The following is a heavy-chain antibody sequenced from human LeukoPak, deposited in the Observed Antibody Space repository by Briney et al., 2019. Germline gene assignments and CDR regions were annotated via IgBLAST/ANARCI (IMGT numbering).Heavy chain of an antibody. CDR2: IYYSGST. CDR1: GGSISSYY. J-gene: IGHJ3*02. V-gene: IGHV4-59*01. CDR3: ARDRGHSSSWYKLTTPHAFDI. Sequence: PSETLSLTCTVSGGSISSYYCSWIRQPPGKGLEWIGYIYYSGSTNYNPSLKSRVTISVDTSKNQFSLKLSSVTAADTAVYYCARDRGHSSSWYKLTTPHAFDIWGQGTMVTVSS. D-gene: IGHD6-13*01.